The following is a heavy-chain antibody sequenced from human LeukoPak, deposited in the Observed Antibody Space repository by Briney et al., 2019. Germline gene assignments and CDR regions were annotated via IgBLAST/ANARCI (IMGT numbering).Heavy chain of an antibody. CDR1: GYSISSGYY. CDR2: IYHSGST. D-gene: IGHD3-22*01. Sequence: SETLSLTCAVSGYSISSGYYWGWIRQPPGKGLEWIGSIYHSGSTYYNPSLKSRVTISVDTSKNQFSLKLSSVTAADTAVYYCARTDYYDSSGGLPGYFGYWGQGTLVTVSS. CDR3: ARTDYYDSSGGLPGYFGY. V-gene: IGHV4-38-2*01. J-gene: IGHJ4*02.